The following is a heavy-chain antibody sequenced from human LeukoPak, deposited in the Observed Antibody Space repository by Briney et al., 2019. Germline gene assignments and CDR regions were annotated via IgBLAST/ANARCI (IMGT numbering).Heavy chain of an antibody. CDR3: AKDLKMVRGAAFDY. J-gene: IGHJ4*02. CDR2: ISWNSGSI. V-gene: IGHV3-9*01. Sequence: PGESLRLSCAASGFTFKKYWMNWVRQAPGKGLEWVSGISWNSGSIGYADSVKGRFTISRDNAKNSLYLQMNSLRAEDTALYYCAKDLKMVRGAAFDYWGQGTLVTVSS. D-gene: IGHD3-10*01. CDR1: GFTFKKYW.